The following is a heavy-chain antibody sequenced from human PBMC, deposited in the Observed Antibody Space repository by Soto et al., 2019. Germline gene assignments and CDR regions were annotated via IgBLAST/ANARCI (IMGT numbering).Heavy chain of an antibody. Sequence: QVQLVESGGGVVQPGRSLRLSCAASGFTFSSYAMHWVRQAPGKGLEWVAVISYDGSNKYYADSVKGRFTISRDNSSNPLYLQMNSLRAQDTAVYDCARDRRPLYQLLPHYWGQGTLVTVSS. D-gene: IGHD2-2*01. CDR2: ISYDGSNK. J-gene: IGHJ4*02. V-gene: IGHV3-30-3*01. CDR3: ARDRRPLYQLLPHY. CDR1: GFTFSSYA.